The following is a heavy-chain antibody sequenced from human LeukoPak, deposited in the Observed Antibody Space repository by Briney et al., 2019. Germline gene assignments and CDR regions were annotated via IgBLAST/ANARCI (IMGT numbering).Heavy chain of an antibody. J-gene: IGHJ4*02. D-gene: IGHD2-21*02. CDR3: ARDRGRPVVTANPPYY. V-gene: IGHV1-3*01. Sequence: ASVKVSCKASGYTFTSYAMHWVRQAPGQRLEWMGWINAGNGNTKYSQKFQGRVTITRDTSASTTYMELSSLRSEDTAVYYYARDRGRPVVTANPPYYWGQGTLVTVSS. CDR1: GYTFTSYA. CDR2: INAGNGNT.